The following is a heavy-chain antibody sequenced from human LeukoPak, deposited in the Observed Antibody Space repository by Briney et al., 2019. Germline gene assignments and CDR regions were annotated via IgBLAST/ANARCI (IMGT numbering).Heavy chain of an antibody. CDR3: ARGLGGLD. Sequence: GGSLRLSCAASGFNVDDFAMHWVRQTPGKGLEWVAAISWDDDSTYYVDSVKGRSTISRDNSKNSLYLQMNSLRSDDTALYYCARGLGGLDWGQGTLVTVSS. D-gene: IGHD3-10*01. CDR2: ISWDDDST. V-gene: IGHV3-43D*04. CDR1: GFNVDDFA. J-gene: IGHJ4*02.